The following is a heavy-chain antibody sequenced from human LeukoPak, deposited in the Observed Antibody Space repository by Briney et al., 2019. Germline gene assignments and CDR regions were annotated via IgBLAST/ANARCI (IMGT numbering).Heavy chain of an antibody. CDR3: ARVSTGWYHYCDS. D-gene: IGHD6-19*01. CDR2: KYYSGST. Sequence: SETLSLTCTVSGGSMTTRNYYWGWIRQSPGKGLEWIGHKYYSGSTYYNPSLKGRVSISVDTTIYQFSLSFSSVTAADTAVYYCARVSTGWYHYCDSWGQGTLVTVSS. J-gene: IGHJ4*02. CDR1: GGSMTTRNYY. V-gene: IGHV4-39*07.